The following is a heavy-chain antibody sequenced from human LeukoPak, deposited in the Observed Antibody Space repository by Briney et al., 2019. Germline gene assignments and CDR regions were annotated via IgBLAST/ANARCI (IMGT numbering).Heavy chain of an antibody. D-gene: IGHD3-9*01. Sequence: QSGGSLRLSCAASGFTFNNYAINWVRQAPGKGLEWVSVISGSGDSTYYADSVKGRFINSRDNSKSTVSLTMNSLRAEDTAVYYCAKWAQGILTGYAFYFDSWGQGTLVTVSS. J-gene: IGHJ4*02. V-gene: IGHV3-23*01. CDR3: AKWAQGILTGYAFYFDS. CDR1: GFTFNNYA. CDR2: ISGSGDST.